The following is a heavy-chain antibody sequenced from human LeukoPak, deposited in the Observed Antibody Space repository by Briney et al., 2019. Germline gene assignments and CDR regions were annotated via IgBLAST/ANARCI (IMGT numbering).Heavy chain of an antibody. J-gene: IGHJ4*02. V-gene: IGHV1-18*01. CDR2: ISAYNGNT. CDR3: ARETYDYVWGSYRYTLSFDY. D-gene: IGHD3-16*02. Sequence: ASVKVSCKASGYTFTSYSISWVRQAPGQGLEWMGWISAYNGNTNYAQKLQGRVTMTTDTSTSTAYMELRSLRSDDTAVYYCARETYDYVWGSYRYTLSFDYWGQGTLVTVSS. CDR1: GYTFTSYS.